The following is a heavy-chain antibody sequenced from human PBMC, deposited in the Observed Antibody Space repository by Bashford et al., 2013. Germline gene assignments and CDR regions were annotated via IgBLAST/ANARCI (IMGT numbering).Heavy chain of an antibody. CDR3: ARGKGTYDYIWGSYRANYYFDY. CDR1: GGSFSGYY. D-gene: IGHD3-16*02. Sequence: SETLSLTCAVYGGSFSGYYWSWIRQPPGKGAWSGLGKVNHSGSTNYNPSLKSRVTISVDTSKNQFSLKLSSVTAADTAVYYCARGKGTYDYIWGSYRANYYFDYWGQGTLVTVSS. J-gene: IGHJ4*02. CDR2: VNHSGST. V-gene: IGHV4-34*01.